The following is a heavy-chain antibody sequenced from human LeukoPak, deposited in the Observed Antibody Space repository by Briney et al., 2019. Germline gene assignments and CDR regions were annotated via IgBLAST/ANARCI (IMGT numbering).Heavy chain of an antibody. J-gene: IGHJ6*02. V-gene: IGHV3-33*01. D-gene: IGHD2-8*02. CDR3: ARGRWDTGGLHGLDV. CDR1: GFTFSIFG. Sequence: GGSLRLSCAASGFTFSIFGTHWVRHAPGKGLGWVAVIWYDGSNKYYAGSVKGRFTISRDNSQNTLYLQGNNLRAEDTAVYCCARGRWDTGGLHGLDVWGQGTTVTVSS. CDR2: IWYDGSNK.